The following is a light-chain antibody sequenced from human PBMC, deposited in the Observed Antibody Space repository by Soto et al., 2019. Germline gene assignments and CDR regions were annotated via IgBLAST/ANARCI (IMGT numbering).Light chain of an antibody. CDR3: QQYNHWPRT. Sequence: VMTQSPATLSVSPGERATLSCRASQSVSSYLAWNQQKPAQAPRLLIYGASTRATDSPARFSGSGSGTEFTLTISSLQSEDSGVYYCQQYNHWPRTFGQGTKVEIK. J-gene: IGKJ1*01. CDR1: QSVSSY. V-gene: IGKV3-15*01. CDR2: GAS.